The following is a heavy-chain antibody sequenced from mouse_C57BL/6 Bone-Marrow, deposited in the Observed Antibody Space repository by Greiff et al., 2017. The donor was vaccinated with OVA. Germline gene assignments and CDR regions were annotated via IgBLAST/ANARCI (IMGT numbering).Heavy chain of an antibody. CDR2: IDPNSGGT. CDR1: GYAFSSYW. D-gene: IGHD2-3*01. V-gene: IGHV1-62-3*01. CDR3: ARGDGNGYVEG. J-gene: IGHJ1*03. Sequence: QVQLKESGAELVKPGASVKISCKASGYAFSSYWMNWVKQRPGRGLEWIGRIDPNSGGTKYNEKFKSKATLTVDKPSSTAYMQLSRLTSEASAVYYCARGDGNGYVEGWGTGTTVTVSS.